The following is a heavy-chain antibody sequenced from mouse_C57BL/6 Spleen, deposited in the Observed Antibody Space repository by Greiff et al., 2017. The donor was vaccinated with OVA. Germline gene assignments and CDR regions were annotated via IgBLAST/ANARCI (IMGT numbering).Heavy chain of an antibody. J-gene: IGHJ2*01. V-gene: IGHV1-55*01. CDR1: GYTFTSYC. CDR2: IYPGSGST. D-gene: IGHD1-2*01. CDR3: ARRATAPFDY. Sequence: VQLQQPGAELVKPGASVKMSCKASGYTFTSYCITWVKQRPGQGLEWIGDIYPGSGSTNYNAKFKSKATLTVDTSSSTAYMQRSSLTSEDSAVYYCARRATAPFDYWGQGTTLTVSS.